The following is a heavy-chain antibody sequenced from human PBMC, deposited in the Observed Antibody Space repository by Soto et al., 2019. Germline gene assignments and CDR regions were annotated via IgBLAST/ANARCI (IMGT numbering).Heavy chain of an antibody. J-gene: IGHJ4*02. CDR2: ISESGITT. Sequence: GGSLRLSCAASGFTFSNYAMSWVRQAPGKGLEWVSVISESGITTYYADSVKGRFTISRDNSKNTLYLQMNSLRAEDTAVYYCARDDRGSGIAPLAYWGQGTLVTVSS. D-gene: IGHD6-13*01. CDR1: GFTFSNYA. V-gene: IGHV3-23*01. CDR3: ARDDRGSGIAPLAY.